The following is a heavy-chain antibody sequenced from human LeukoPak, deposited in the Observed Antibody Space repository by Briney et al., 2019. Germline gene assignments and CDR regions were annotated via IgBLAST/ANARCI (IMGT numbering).Heavy chain of an antibody. CDR2: IIPIFGTA. CDR3: ARDSGLGGYNSDY. V-gene: IGHV1-69*05. Sequence: GASVKVSCKASGGTFSSYAISWVRQAPGQGLEWMGGIIPIFGTANYAQKFQGRVTITTDGSTSTAYMELSSLRSEDTAVYYCARDSGLGGYNSDYWGQGTLVTVSS. CDR1: GGTFSSYA. D-gene: IGHD5-24*01. J-gene: IGHJ4*02.